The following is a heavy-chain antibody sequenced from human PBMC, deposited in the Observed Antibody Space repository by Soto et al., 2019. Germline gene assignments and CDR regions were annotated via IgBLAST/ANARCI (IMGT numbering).Heavy chain of an antibody. Sequence: GGSLRLSCAASGFTFSSYSMNWVRQAPGKGLEWVSSISSSSSYIYYADSVKGRFTISRDNAKNSLYLQMNSLRAEDTAVYYCARDYIQVSGDPSRAYGMDVWGQGTTVTVSS. CDR2: ISSSSSYI. V-gene: IGHV3-21*01. J-gene: IGHJ6*02. D-gene: IGHD2-21*02. CDR1: GFTFSSYS. CDR3: ARDYIQVSGDPSRAYGMDV.